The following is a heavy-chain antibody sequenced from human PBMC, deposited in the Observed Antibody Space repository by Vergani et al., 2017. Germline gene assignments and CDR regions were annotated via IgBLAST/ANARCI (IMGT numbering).Heavy chain of an antibody. CDR3: ARGMTTETTDLDGFDI. CDR2: INIGGRT. Sequence: QAQLVESGGGVVQPGSSLRLSCAASGFTFTDYGMHWVRQAPGKGLEWVSTINIGGRTSYADSVKGRLTLTRDDSKNTLHLQMNSLRPEDTAVYYCARGMTTETTDLDGFDIWGQGTMVSVSS. D-gene: IGHD4-17*01. J-gene: IGHJ3*02. CDR1: GFTFTDYG. V-gene: IGHV3-NL1*01.